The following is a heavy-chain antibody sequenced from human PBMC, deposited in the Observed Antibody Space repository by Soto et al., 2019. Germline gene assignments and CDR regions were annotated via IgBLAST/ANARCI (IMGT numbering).Heavy chain of an antibody. CDR1: GFIFSTYD. CDR2: VGTVSDT. Sequence: GGSLRLSCAASGFIFSTYDMHWVRQVKGKGLEWVSFVGTVSDTFYADSVKGRFTISRENAKNSFYLEMHSLRTEDTAVYYCARAGGDTGWYRFDYWGRGTLVTVSS. D-gene: IGHD6-19*01. J-gene: IGHJ4*02. V-gene: IGHV3-13*01. CDR3: ARAGGDTGWYRFDY.